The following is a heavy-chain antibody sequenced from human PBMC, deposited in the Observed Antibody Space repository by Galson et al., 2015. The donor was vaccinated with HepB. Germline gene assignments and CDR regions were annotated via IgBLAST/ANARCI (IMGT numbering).Heavy chain of an antibody. CDR1: GYSFTSYW. CDR2: VDPSDSYT. CDR3: ASNYYYGSSGYVDY. J-gene: IGHJ4*02. V-gene: IGHV5-10-1*01. Sequence: QSGAEVKKPGESLRISCTGSGYSFTSYWIIWVRQMPGKGLEWMGRVDPSDSYTNYSPSFQGHVTISVDESISTAYLQWSSLKASDTAMYYCASNYYYGSSGYVDYWGQGTLVTVSS. D-gene: IGHD3-22*01.